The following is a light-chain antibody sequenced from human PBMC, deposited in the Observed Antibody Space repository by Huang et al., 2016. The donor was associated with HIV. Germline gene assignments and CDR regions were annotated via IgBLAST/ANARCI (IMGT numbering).Light chain of an antibody. V-gene: IGKV1-39*01. CDR2: AAS. CDR3: RQSYSTPL. CDR1: QSISNY. Sequence: DIQMTQSPSSLSASVGDRVTITCRASQSISNYLNWYQQKPGKAPKLLIYAASSLQSGVPSRFSGSGSGTDVTLTISSLQPEDFATYYCRQSYSTPLFGPGTKVDMK. J-gene: IGKJ3*01.